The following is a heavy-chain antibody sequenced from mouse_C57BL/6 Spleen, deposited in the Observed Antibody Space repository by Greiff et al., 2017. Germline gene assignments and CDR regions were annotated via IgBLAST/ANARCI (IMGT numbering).Heavy chain of an antibody. V-gene: IGHV1-26*01. D-gene: IGHD2-5*01. CDR2: INPNNGGT. Sequence: EVQLQQSGPELVKPGASVKISCKASGYTFTDYYMNWVKQSHGKSLEWIGDINPNNGGTSYNQKFKGKATLTVDKSSSTAYMELRSLTSEDSAVYYGATAYYSNYGYFDVWGTGTTVTVSS. CDR1: GYTFTDYY. J-gene: IGHJ1*03. CDR3: ATAYYSNYGYFDV.